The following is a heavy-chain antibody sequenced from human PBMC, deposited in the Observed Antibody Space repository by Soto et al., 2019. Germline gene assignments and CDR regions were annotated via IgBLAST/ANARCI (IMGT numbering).Heavy chain of an antibody. V-gene: IGHV3-30*18. CDR3: AKDDGAMQSESYYYYYVMDV. CDR2: ISYDGSNK. CDR1: GFTFSSYG. D-gene: IGHD3-10*01. Sequence: QVQLVESGGGVVQPGRSLRLSCAASGFTFSSYGMHWVRQAPGKGLEWVAVISYDGSNKYYADSVKGRFTISRVNSKNTLYLQMNSLRAEDTAVYYCAKDDGAMQSESYYYYYVMDVWGQGTTVTVCS. J-gene: IGHJ6*02.